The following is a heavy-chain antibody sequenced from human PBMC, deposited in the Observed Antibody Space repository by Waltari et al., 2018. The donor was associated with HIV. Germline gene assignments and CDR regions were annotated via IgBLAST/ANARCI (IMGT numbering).Heavy chain of an antibody. CDR3: ARRLGYCSGGSCYSGLRFDP. Sequence: QVQLQPWGAGLLKPSATLSLTCAVYGGSFSGYYWCWIRYPPRKGLEWIGKIKHTGSTNYHPSLKRRVTISVDTSKIQFSLKVSSVTAADTAVYYCARRLGYCSGGSCYSGLRFDPWGQGTLVTVSS. V-gene: IGHV4-34*01. CDR1: GGSFSGYY. CDR2: IKHTGST. J-gene: IGHJ5*02. D-gene: IGHD2-15*01.